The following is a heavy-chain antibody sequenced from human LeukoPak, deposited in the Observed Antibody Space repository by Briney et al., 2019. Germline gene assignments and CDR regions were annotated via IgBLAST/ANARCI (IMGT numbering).Heavy chain of an antibody. D-gene: IGHD6-13*01. V-gene: IGHV1-69*04. CDR2: IIPILGIA. J-gene: IGHJ4*02. CDR3: ARAGLAAAGTLDY. CDR1: GGTFSSYA. Sequence: SVKVSCKASGGTFSSYAISWVRQAPGQGLEWMGRIIPILGIANYAQKFQGRVTITADKSTSTAYMELSSLRSEDTAVYYCARAGLAAAGTLDYWGQGTLVTVSS.